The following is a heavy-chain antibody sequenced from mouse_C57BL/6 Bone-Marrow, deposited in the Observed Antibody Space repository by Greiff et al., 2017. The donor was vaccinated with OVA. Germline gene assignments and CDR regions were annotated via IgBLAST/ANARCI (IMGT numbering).Heavy chain of an antibody. CDR1: GYSFTGYF. V-gene: IGHV1-37*01. J-gene: IGHJ2*01. D-gene: IGHD2-4*01. Sequence: EVQLQQSGPELVKPGASVKISCKASGYSFTGYFMNWVQQSHGKSLEWIGRINPYNGDTFYNQKFKGTANLTVDKSSSTAHRELLSLTSEYFSVYYCARERYYDYDADYFDYWGQGTTLTVSS. CDR3: ARERYYDYDADYFDY. CDR2: INPYNGDT.